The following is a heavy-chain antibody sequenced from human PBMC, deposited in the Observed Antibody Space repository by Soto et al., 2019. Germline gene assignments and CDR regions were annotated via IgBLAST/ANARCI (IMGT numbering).Heavy chain of an antibody. Sequence: PSETLSLTCNVSGDSITSGGYYWSWIRQQPGKGLEWIGYVYHSGSTYYNPSLKSRVTISVDTSKNQFSLKLSSVTAADTAVYYCARDTGIYSGYDYSPRLMGIDPWGQGTLVTVSS. CDR3: ARDTGIYSGYDYSPRLMGIDP. J-gene: IGHJ5*02. CDR1: GDSITSGGYY. V-gene: IGHV4-31*03. CDR2: VYHSGST. D-gene: IGHD5-12*01.